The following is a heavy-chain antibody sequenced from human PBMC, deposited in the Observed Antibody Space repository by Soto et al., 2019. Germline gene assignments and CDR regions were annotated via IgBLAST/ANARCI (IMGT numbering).Heavy chain of an antibody. D-gene: IGHD3-10*01. CDR3: APPLVLLWFGEFDDAFDI. CDR2: ISGSGGST. V-gene: IGHV3-23*01. Sequence: GGSLRLSCAASGFTFSSYAMSWVRQAPGKGLEWVSAISGSGGSTYYADSVKGRFTISRDNSKNTLYLQMNSLRAEDTAVYYCAPPLVLLWFGEFDDAFDIWGQGTMVTVSS. J-gene: IGHJ3*02. CDR1: GFTFSSYA.